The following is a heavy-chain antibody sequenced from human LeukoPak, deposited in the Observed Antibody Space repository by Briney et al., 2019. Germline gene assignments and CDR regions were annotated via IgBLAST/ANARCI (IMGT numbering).Heavy chain of an antibody. CDR1: GFTFDDYA. D-gene: IGHD3-16*02. Sequence: GRSLRLSCAASGFTFDDYAMHWVRQAPGKGLEWVSGISWNSGSIGYADSVKGRFTISRDNAKNSLYLQMNSPRAEDTALYYCAKGFYHYFDYWGQGTLVTVSS. V-gene: IGHV3-9*01. CDR3: AKGFYHYFDY. CDR2: ISWNSGSI. J-gene: IGHJ4*02.